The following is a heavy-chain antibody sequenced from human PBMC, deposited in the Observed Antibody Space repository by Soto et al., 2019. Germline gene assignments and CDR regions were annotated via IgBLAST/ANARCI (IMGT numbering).Heavy chain of an antibody. V-gene: IGHV1-69*06. D-gene: IGHD6-19*01. J-gene: IGHJ4*02. CDR3: ARDRSSSWYNGTFYFDS. CDR2: IIPLFDAT. Sequence: QVQLVQSGAEVRKPGSSVKVSCKASGGTFTTYDISWVRQAPGQGLEWMGGIIPLFDATKYAQKFQGRVTITADKSTGTAYVELSSLRSEDTAMYYCARDRSSSWYNGTFYFDSWGQGTLVTVSS. CDR1: GGTFTTYD.